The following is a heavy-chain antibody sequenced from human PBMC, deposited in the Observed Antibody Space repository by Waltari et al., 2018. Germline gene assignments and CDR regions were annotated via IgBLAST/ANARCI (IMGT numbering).Heavy chain of an antibody. Sequence: QMQLQESGPGLLKPSEALSLTCTVSGYSTSSGYWWGWIRQPPGKGLEWIARIYYSGTIQYNPALGSRATIAADTSKNQFSLRLTSVTAADTAVYYCANNEWGLPVSWGQGTVVTVSS. J-gene: IGHJ5*02. D-gene: IGHD1-26*01. CDR3: ANNEWGLPVS. CDR1: GYSTSSGYW. V-gene: IGHV4-38-2*02. CDR2: IYYSGTI.